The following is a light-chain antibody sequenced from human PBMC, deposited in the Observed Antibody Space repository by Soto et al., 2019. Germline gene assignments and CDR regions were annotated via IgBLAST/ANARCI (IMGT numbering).Light chain of an antibody. CDR3: SSYSISRTLVV. V-gene: IGLV2-14*03. CDR1: SSDVGGYNY. Sequence: QSALTQPASVSGSPGQSLTISCTGTSSDVGGYNYVSWYQQHPGEAPKLMLYDVSVRPSGVSNRFSGSKSGNTASLTISGLQAEDEADYYCSSYSISRTLVVFGGGTKLTVL. CDR2: DVS. J-gene: IGLJ2*01.